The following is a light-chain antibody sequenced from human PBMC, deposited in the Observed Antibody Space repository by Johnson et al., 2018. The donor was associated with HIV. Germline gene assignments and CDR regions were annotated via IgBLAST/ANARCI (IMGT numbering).Light chain of an antibody. Sequence: QSVLTQPPSVSAAPGQKVTISCSGSSSNIGNNYVSWYQQLPGTAPKLLIYVNNKRPSGIPDRFSGYKSGTSTTLGITGLQTGDEADYYCGTWDSSLNSYVFGTGTKVSVL. CDR1: SSNIGNNY. J-gene: IGLJ1*01. CDR2: VNN. CDR3: GTWDSSLNSYV. V-gene: IGLV1-51*01.